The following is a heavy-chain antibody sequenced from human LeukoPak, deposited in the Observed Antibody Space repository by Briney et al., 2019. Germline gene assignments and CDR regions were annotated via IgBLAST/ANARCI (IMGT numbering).Heavy chain of an antibody. D-gene: IGHD5-12*01. CDR3: AKCGNSGCHLIDY. CDR2: ISGRTGGT. J-gene: IGHJ4*02. V-gene: IGHV3-23*01. CDR1: GFTFSDHA. Sequence: GGSLRLSCAASGFTFSDHAMSWVRQAPGKGLEWVSAISGRTGGTYYADSVKGRFTISRDNSKSTLYLQMDSLRAEDTAVYYCAKCGNSGCHLIDYWGQGTLVTVSS.